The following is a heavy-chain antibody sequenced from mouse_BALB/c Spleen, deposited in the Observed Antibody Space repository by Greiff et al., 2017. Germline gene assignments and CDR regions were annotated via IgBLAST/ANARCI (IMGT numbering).Heavy chain of an antibody. CDR2: IYPGNSDT. CDR3: TREEIYYYGSSPHYYAMDY. D-gene: IGHD1-1*01. J-gene: IGHJ4*01. V-gene: IGHV1-5*01. CDR1: GYSFTSYW. Sequence: VQLKESGTVLARPGASVKMSCKASGYSFTSYWMHWVKQRPGQGLEWIGAIYPGNSDTSYNQKFKGKAKLTAVTSASTAYMELSSLTNEDSAVYYCTREEIYYYGSSPHYYAMDYWGQGTSVTVSS.